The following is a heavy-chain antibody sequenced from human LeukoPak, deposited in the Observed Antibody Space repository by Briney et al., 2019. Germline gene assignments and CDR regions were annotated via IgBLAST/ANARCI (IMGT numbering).Heavy chain of an antibody. CDR2: ISGSGDNT. D-gene: IGHD3-22*01. J-gene: IGHJ4*02. Sequence: PGGSLRLSCAASGFTFSSYAMSWVRQAPGKGLEWVSGISGSGDNTYYADSVKGRFTISRDNSKNTLYVQVNSLGTEDTAAYYCAKGSYYDSSGYEASYTDIDYWGQGTLVTVSS. CDR3: AKGSYYDSSGYEASYTDIDY. V-gene: IGHV3-23*01. CDR1: GFTFSSYA.